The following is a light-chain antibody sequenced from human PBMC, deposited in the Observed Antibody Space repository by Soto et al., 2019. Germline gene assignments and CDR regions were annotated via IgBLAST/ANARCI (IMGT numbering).Light chain of an antibody. CDR1: SRDVGSYNL. J-gene: IGLJ1*01. CDR3: CADAGRATYV. Sequence: QSALPQPASVSGSPGQSITISCTGPSRDVGSYNLVSWYQQYPGKAPKLIIFEVFKRPSGVSHRFSGSKSGNTASLTISGLQAEDEANYYCCADAGRATYVFGGGTKVTVL. CDR2: EVF. V-gene: IGLV2-23*02.